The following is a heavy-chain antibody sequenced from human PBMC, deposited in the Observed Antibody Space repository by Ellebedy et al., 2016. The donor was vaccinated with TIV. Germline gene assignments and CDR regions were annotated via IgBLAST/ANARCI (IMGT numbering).Heavy chain of an antibody. V-gene: IGHV3-33*02. Sequence: PGGSLRLSCAASGFTFSSYGMHWVRQAPGKGLEWVAVIWYDGSNKYYADSVKGRFTISRYNSTNTLFLQMNSMRADDTAVYYRARPMTTVMDYYYGMDVWGQGTTVTVSS. J-gene: IGHJ6*02. CDR1: GFTFSSYG. D-gene: IGHD4-17*01. CDR2: IWYDGSNK. CDR3: ARPMTTVMDYYYGMDV.